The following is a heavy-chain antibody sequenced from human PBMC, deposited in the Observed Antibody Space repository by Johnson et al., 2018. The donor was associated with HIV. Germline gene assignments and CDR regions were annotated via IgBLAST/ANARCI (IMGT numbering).Heavy chain of an antibody. CDR2: IRYDGSNK. D-gene: IGHD1-26*01. CDR1: GFTFSSYG. J-gene: IGHJ3*02. CDR3: AKEVYSGSFASAFDI. Sequence: QMQLVESGGGVVQPGGSLRLSCAASGFTFSSYGMHWVRQAPGKGLEWVAFIRYDGSNKFYADSVRGRFTISRDNSKNTLYLQMNRLRAEDTAVYYCAKEVYSGSFASAFDIWGQWTMVTVSS. V-gene: IGHV3-30*02.